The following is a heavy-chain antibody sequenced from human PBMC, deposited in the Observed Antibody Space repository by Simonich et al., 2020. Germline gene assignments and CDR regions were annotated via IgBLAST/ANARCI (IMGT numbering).Heavy chain of an antibody. Sequence: QVQLVQSGAEVKKPGASVKVSCKASGYTFTGYYMPWVRQAPGQGLEGVGWSNPNSGGTNYEQKFQGRVTMTRDTSISTAYMELSRLRSDDTAVYYCARDRAARYYYYYYMDVWGKGTTVTVSS. V-gene: IGHV1-2*02. CDR1: GYTFTGYY. D-gene: IGHD6-6*01. CDR2: SNPNSGGT. CDR3: ARDRAARYYYYYYMDV. J-gene: IGHJ6*03.